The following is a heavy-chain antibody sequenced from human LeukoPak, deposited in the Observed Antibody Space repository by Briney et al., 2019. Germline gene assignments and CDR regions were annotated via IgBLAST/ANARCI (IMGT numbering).Heavy chain of an antibody. V-gene: IGHV3-33*01. Sequence: GRSLRLSCAASGFGFSSYGMHWVRQAPGKGLEWVAVIWYDGSKEYYADSVKGRFTISRDNSKNTLYLQMNSLRAEDTAVYYCARENTMVRGVTLYYFDYWGQGTLVTVSS. D-gene: IGHD3-10*01. J-gene: IGHJ4*02. CDR3: ARENTMVRGVTLYYFDY. CDR1: GFGFSSYG. CDR2: IWYDGSKE.